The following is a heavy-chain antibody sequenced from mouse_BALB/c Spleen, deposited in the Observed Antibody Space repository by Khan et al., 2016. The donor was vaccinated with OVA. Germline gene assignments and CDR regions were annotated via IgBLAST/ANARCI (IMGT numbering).Heavy chain of an antibody. CDR2: INTYTGEP. Sequence: LVESGPELKKPGETVKISCKASGYTFKNHGMNWVKQAPGKGLKWMGWINTYTGEPTYVEDFKGRFAFSLETSASTAYLQINNLKNEDTATYFCARPPFFSYVMVYWGQGTSVTGSS. J-gene: IGHJ4*01. CDR1: GYTFKNHG. CDR3: ARPPFFSYVMVY. V-gene: IGHV9-3-1*01.